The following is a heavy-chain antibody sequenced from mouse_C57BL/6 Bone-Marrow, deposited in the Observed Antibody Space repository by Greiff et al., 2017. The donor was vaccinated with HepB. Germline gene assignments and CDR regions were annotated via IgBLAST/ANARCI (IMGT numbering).Heavy chain of an antibody. CDR1: GFNIKDDY. Sequence: VQLQQSGAELVRPGASVKLSCTASGFNIKDDYMHWVKQRPEQGLEWIGWIDPENGDTEYASKFQGKATITADTSSNTAYLQLSSLTSEDTAVYYCTTDYGYERGDYFDYWGQGTTLTVSS. D-gene: IGHD2-2*01. J-gene: IGHJ2*01. V-gene: IGHV14-4*01. CDR3: TTDYGYERGDYFDY. CDR2: IDPENGDT.